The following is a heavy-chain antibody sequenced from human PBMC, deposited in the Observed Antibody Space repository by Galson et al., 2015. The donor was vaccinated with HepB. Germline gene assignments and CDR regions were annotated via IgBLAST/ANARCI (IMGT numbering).Heavy chain of an antibody. CDR2: IIPIFGTA. CDR3: ARGVAYCGGDCYSRWFDP. J-gene: IGHJ5*02. V-gene: IGHV1-69*13. CDR1: GGTFSSYA. D-gene: IGHD2-21*02. Sequence: SVKVSCKASGGTFSSYAISWVRQAPGQGLEWMGGIIPIFGTANYAQKFQGRVTITADESTSTAYMELSSLRSEDTAVYYCARGVAYCGGDCYSRWFDPWGQGTLVTVSS.